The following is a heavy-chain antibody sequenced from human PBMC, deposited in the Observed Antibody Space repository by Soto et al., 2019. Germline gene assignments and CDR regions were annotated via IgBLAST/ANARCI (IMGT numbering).Heavy chain of an antibody. V-gene: IGHV1-3*01. CDR1: GYTFPSYS. Sequence: ASVKVSCKASGYTFPSYSMHWVRQAPGQRLEWMGWINAGIGNTKYSQKFQGRVTITRDTSANTAYMELSSLTSEDTAVYYCARRAYCGGDCYSVSLYYYYGMDVWGQGTTVTVSS. CDR2: INAGIGNT. J-gene: IGHJ6*02. D-gene: IGHD2-21*02. CDR3: ARRAYCGGDCYSVSLYYYYGMDV.